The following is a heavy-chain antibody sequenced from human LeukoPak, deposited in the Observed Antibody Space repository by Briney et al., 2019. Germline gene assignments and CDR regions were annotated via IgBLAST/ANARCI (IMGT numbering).Heavy chain of an antibody. CDR2: ISSSSSYI. CDR3: ARAGGWFGDYAFDI. D-gene: IGHD3-10*01. CDR1: GFTFSSYS. V-gene: IGHV3-21*01. J-gene: IGHJ3*02. Sequence: GGSLRLSCAASGFTFSSYSMNWVRQAPGKGLEWVSSISSSSSYIYYADSVKGRLTIPRDNAKNSLYLQMNSLRAEDTAVYYCARAGGWFGDYAFDIWGQGTMVTVSS.